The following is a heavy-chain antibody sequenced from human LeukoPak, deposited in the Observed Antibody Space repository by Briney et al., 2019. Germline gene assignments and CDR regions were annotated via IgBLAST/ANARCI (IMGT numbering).Heavy chain of an antibody. CDR1: GFSFSDYW. Sequence: GGSLRLSCAASGFSFSDYWMHWLRQAPGKGLVWVSRINSDGSHADYADSVKGRFTISRDNAKNTLYLQVNRLRAEDTAVYYCARARSRYGDYVGYDWGQGTLVTGSS. CDR2: INSDGSHA. CDR3: ARARSRYGDYVGYD. J-gene: IGHJ4*02. V-gene: IGHV3-74*01. D-gene: IGHD4-17*01.